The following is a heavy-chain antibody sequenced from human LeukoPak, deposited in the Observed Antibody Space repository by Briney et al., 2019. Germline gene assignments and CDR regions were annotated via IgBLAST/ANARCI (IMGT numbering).Heavy chain of an antibody. CDR3: ARDYPPYYFDY. CDR1: GASIGSYY. V-gene: IGHV4-59*01. CDR2: IYYSGST. J-gene: IGHJ4*02. Sequence: PSETLSLTCTVSGASIGSYYWSWIRQPPGKGLEWFGYIYYSGSTNYNPSLKSRVTISVDTSKNQFSLKLSSVTAADTAVYYCARDYPPYYFDYWGQGTLVTVSS.